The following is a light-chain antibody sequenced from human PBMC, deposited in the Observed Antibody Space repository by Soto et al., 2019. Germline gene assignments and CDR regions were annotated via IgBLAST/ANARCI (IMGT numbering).Light chain of an antibody. CDR1: IRDIGGYNF. Sequence: QSALTQPRSVSGSPGQSITISFSGTIRDIGGYNFISWYQQHPGTAPKVLIYDVSTRPSGVPNRFSGSPSGNTASLTLSGLRAEDDAFYCCCSYAGSNTLVFGGGTKLTVL. V-gene: IGLV2-11*01. CDR3: CSYAGSNTLV. J-gene: IGLJ2*01. CDR2: DVS.